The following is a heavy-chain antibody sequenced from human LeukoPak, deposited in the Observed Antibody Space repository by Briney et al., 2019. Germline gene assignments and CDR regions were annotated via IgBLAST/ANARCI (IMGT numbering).Heavy chain of an antibody. D-gene: IGHD5/OR15-5a*01. CDR3: XRQXVSGSMGXDX. CDR1: AYTFSGYY. J-gene: IGHJ4*02. CDR2: INFNSGGK. Sequence: ASVKVSCKASAYTFSGYYIHWVRQAPGQGLEWMGWINFNSGGKIFAEKFQDRVTMARDTSISTAYMELSRLRSDDTAVYYCXRQXVSGSMGXDXWGQGTXXTVSS. V-gene: IGHV1-2*02.